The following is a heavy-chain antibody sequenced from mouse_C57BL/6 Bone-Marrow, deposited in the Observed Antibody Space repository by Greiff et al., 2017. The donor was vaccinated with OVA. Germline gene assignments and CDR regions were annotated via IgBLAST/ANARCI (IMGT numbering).Heavy chain of an antibody. J-gene: IGHJ2*01. CDR2: ISDGGSYT. CDR1: GFTFSSYA. Sequence: EVQRVESGGGLVKPGGSLKLSCAASGFTFSSYAMSWVRQTPEKRLEWVATISDGGSYTYYPDNVKGRFPISSDNANNNHYLQMSHLKSEDTAMDYGATEGYYGDNGVLFDYWGQGTTLT. V-gene: IGHV5-4*01. CDR3: ATEGYYGDNGVLFDY. D-gene: IGHD2-13*01.